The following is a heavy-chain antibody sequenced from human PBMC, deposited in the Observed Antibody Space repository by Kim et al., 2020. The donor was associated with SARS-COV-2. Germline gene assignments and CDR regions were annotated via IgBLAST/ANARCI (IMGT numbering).Heavy chain of an antibody. J-gene: IGHJ4*02. CDR2: IWHDGSNK. Sequence: GGSLRLSCAASGFDFSSYGMHWVRQAPGKGLEWVASIWHDGSNKYYVDSVKGRFTISRDNSKNTLYLQMNSLRGEDTAVYYCARGGGSPAVDYWGQGTLVTVSS. CDR3: ARGGGSPAVDY. D-gene: IGHD1-26*01. V-gene: IGHV3-33*01. CDR1: GFDFSSYG.